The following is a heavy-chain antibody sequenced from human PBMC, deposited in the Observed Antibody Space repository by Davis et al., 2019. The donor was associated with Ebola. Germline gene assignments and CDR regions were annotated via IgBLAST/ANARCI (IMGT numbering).Heavy chain of an antibody. CDR2: INPNSGGT. CDR3: ARAKRLYNWNDGYYYYGMDV. D-gene: IGHD1-20*01. J-gene: IGHJ6*02. V-gene: IGHV1-2*02. CDR1: GYTFTGYY. Sequence: ASVKVSCKASGYTFTGYYMHWVLQAPGQGLEWMGWINPNSGGTNYAQKFQGRVTMTRDTSISTAYMELSRLRSDDTAVYYCARAKRLYNWNDGYYYYGMDVWGQGTTVTVSS.